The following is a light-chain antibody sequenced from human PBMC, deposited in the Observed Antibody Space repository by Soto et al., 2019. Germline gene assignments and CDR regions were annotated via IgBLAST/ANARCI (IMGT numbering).Light chain of an antibody. Sequence: IVMTQSPATLSLSPGERATLSCRTSQSVSNNLAWYQQKPGQAPRLLFYGTSTRATGIPARFSVTGSGTEFTLTISGLQSEDFAVYYCQQYNNWPITFGQGTRLENK. V-gene: IGKV3D-15*01. CDR2: GTS. CDR3: QQYNNWPIT. CDR1: QSVSNN. J-gene: IGKJ5*01.